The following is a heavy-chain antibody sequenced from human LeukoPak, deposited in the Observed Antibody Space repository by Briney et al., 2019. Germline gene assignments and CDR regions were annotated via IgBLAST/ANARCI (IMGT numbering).Heavy chain of an antibody. CDR1: GGSFSGYY. CDR2: INHSGST. V-gene: IGHV4-34*01. J-gene: IGHJ4*02. D-gene: IGHD6-13*01. CDR3: AVLPGAAAGSIDY. Sequence: SETLSLTCAVYGGSFSGYYWSCIRHPPGKGLECIWEINHSGSTNYTPSLTSRVTISVDTSKNQFSLKLSSVTAADTAVYYCAVLPGAAAGSIDYWGQGTLVTVSS.